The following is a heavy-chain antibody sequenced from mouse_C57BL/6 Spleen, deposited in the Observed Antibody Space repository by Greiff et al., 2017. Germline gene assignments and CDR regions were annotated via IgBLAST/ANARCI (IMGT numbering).Heavy chain of an antibody. V-gene: IGHV1-72*01. CDR2: IDPNSGGT. CDR3: ASHRCGSSYGGAMDY. CDR1: GYTFTSYW. Sequence: QVQLQQPGAELVKPGASVKLSCKASGYTFTSYWMHWVKQRPGRGLEWIGRIDPNSGGTKYNEKFKSKATLTVDKPSSTAYMQLSSLTSEDSAVFYCASHRCGSSYGGAMDYWGQGTSVTVSS. J-gene: IGHJ4*01. D-gene: IGHD1-1*01.